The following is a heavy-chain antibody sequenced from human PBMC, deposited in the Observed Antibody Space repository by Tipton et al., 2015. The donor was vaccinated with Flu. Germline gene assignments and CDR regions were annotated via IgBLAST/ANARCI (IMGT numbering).Heavy chain of an antibody. Sequence: TLSLTCSVSGDSIASPYFWGWIRQPPGKGLEWIGNVRQAGSPYYNPSLRSRLSISLDRPKNRFSLNLSSVTAADTAVYYCAREGPYSSAWYGLDAFDIWGQGTMVTVSS. CDR1: GDSIASPYF. CDR3: AREGPYSSAWYGLDAFDI. J-gene: IGHJ3*02. D-gene: IGHD6-19*01. V-gene: IGHV4-38-2*02. CDR2: VRQAGSP.